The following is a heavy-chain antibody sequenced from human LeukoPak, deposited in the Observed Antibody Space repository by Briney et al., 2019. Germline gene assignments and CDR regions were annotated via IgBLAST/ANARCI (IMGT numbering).Heavy chain of an antibody. CDR2: ISDTGGRT. J-gene: IGHJ4*02. Sequence: GGFLSLSCAVSGITLSNYGMTWVRQAPGKGLEWVAGISDTGGRTNYADSVKGRFTISRDNPKNTLYLQMNSLRAEDTAVYFCAKRGVVIRVILVGFHKEAYYFDSWGQGALVTVSS. CDR1: GITLSNYG. CDR3: AKRGVVIRVILVGFHKEAYYFDS. D-gene: IGHD3-22*01. V-gene: IGHV3-23*01.